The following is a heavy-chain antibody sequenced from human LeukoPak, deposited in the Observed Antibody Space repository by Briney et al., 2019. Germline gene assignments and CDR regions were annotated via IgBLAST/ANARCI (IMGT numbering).Heavy chain of an antibody. V-gene: IGHV4-38-2*02. CDR2: FYGSGSA. D-gene: IGHD1-1*01. CDR1: GYSISSGFY. CDR3: VRDVSQRRHFDY. Sequence: PSETLSLTCTVSGYSISSGFYWGWIRQPPGKGLEWIGYFYGSGSASYNPSLKSRVTILLDRSSNQFSLKMSSVTAADTAVYYCVRDVSQRRHFDYWGQGTLVTVSS. J-gene: IGHJ4*02.